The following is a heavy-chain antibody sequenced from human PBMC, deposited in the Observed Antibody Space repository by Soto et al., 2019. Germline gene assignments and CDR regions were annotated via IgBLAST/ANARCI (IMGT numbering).Heavy chain of an antibody. Sequence: SLRLSCATSDFTISPYWMTWVRQTPGQGLEFVANIKEDGSVTNYVDSVKGRFTISRDNAKNSLYLQMNSLRAEDTAVYYCGTDQWGGAFDLWGRGTTVTVSS. D-gene: IGHD3-10*01. V-gene: IGHV3-7*01. CDR1: DFTISPYW. J-gene: IGHJ3*01. CDR2: IKEDGSVT. CDR3: GTDQWGGAFDL.